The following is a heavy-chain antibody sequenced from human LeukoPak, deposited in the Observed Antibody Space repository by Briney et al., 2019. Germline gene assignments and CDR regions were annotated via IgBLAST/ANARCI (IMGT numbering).Heavy chain of an antibody. CDR1: GGSISSYY. Sequence: SETLSLTCTVSGGSISSYYWSWIRQPPGKGLEWIGYIYYSGSTNYNPSLKSRVTISVDTSKNQFSLKLSSVTAADTAVYYCARTQYYYDSSGYLYYFDYWGQGTLVTVSS. J-gene: IGHJ4*02. V-gene: IGHV4-59*01. CDR2: IYYSGST. D-gene: IGHD3-22*01. CDR3: ARTQYYYDSSGYLYYFDY.